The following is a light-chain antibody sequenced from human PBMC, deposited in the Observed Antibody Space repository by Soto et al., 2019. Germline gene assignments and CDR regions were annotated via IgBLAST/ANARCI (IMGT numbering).Light chain of an antibody. CDR1: NIGSKS. J-gene: IGLJ2*01. Sequence: SYELTQPPSVSVAPGKTARIPCGGNNIGSKSVHWYQQKPGQAPVLVIYYDSDRPSGIPERFSGSNSGNTATLTISRVEAGDEADYYCQVWDSSSDHPVVFGGGTKVTVL. CDR3: QVWDSSSDHPVV. V-gene: IGLV3-21*04. CDR2: YDS.